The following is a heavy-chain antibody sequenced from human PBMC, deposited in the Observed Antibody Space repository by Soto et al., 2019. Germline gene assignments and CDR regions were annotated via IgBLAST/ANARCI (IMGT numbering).Heavy chain of an antibody. Sequence: SETLSLTCTVSGGSISSYYWSWIRQPPGKGPEWIGYIYYSGSTNYNPSLKSRVTISVDTSKNQFSLKLSSVTAADTAVYYCARGLGYTSSWYDYWGQGTLVTVSS. CDR3: ARGLGYTSSWYDY. D-gene: IGHD6-13*01. CDR1: GGSISSYY. V-gene: IGHV4-59*01. CDR2: IYYSGST. J-gene: IGHJ4*02.